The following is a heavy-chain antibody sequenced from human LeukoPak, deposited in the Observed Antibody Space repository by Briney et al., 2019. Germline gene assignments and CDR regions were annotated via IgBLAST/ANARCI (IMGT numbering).Heavy chain of an antibody. CDR2: ISYDGSNK. J-gene: IGHJ5*02. V-gene: IGHV3-30*03. D-gene: IGHD2-2*01. CDR3: ATGDYFSNGDIVVVPAAFDP. CDR1: GFTFSSYG. Sequence: GRSLRLSCAASGFTFSSYGMHWVRQAPGKGLEWVAVISYDGSNKYYADPVKGRFTISRDNSKNTLYLQMNSLRAEDTAVYYCATGDYFSNGDIVVVPAAFDPWGQGTLVTVSS.